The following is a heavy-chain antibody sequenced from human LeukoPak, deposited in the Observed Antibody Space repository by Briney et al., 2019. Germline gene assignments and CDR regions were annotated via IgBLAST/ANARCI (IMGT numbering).Heavy chain of an antibody. Sequence: KPSETLSLTCTVSGGSISRYYWSWVRQPPGKGLEWDGYIYYSGSTNYNPSPKSRVTISVDTSKNQFSLKLSSVTAADTAVYYCARHDMDIAGAGLDYFDYWGQGTLVTVSS. V-gene: IGHV4-59*08. D-gene: IGHD1-26*01. CDR3: ARHDMDIAGAGLDYFDY. CDR2: IYYSGST. J-gene: IGHJ4*02. CDR1: GGSISRYY.